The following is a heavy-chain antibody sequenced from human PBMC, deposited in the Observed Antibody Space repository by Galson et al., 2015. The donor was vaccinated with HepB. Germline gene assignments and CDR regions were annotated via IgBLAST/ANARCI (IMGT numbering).Heavy chain of an antibody. D-gene: IGHD3-22*01. CDR1: GFTFSSYA. CDR3: AKEPPFAPAVVVISNAFDI. CDR2: ISGSGGST. J-gene: IGHJ3*02. V-gene: IGHV3-23*01. Sequence: SLRLSCAASGFTFSSYAMSWVRQAPGKGLEWVSAISGSGGSTYYADSVKGRFTISRDNSKNTLYLQMNSLRAEDTAVYYCAKEPPFAPAVVVISNAFDIWGQGTMFTVSS.